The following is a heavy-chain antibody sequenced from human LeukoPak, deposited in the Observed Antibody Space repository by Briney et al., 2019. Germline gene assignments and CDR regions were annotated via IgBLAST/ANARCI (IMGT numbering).Heavy chain of an antibody. D-gene: IGHD1-26*01. CDR1: GFTFSSYA. CDR2: ISYDGSNK. J-gene: IGHJ5*02. CDR3: ARARGPYSGSYSCWFDP. Sequence: GGSLRLSCAASGFTFSSYAMHWVRQAPGKGLEWVAVISYDGSNKYYADSVKGRFTISRDNSKNTLYLQMNSLRAEDTAVYYCARARGPYSGSYSCWFDPRGQGTLVTVSS. V-gene: IGHV3-30*01.